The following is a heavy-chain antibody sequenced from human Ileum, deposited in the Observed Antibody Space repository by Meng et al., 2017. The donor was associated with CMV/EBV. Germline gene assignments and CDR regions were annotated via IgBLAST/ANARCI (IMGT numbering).Heavy chain of an antibody. Sequence: GESLKISCAASGFTFSGSAMHWVRQASGKGLEWVGRIRSKANTYATAYAASVKGRFTISRDDSNNMVYLQMKSLKTEDTAVYYCTSLGIYYYYGADVWGQGTTVTVSS. D-gene: IGHD7-27*01. J-gene: IGHJ6*02. CDR1: GFTFSGSA. V-gene: IGHV3-73*01. CDR3: TSLGIYYYYGADV. CDR2: IRSKANTYAT.